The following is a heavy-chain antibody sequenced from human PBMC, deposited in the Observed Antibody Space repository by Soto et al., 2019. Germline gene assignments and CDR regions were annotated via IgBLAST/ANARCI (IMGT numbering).Heavy chain of an antibody. CDR2: IIPMFGTA. J-gene: IGHJ4*02. Sequence: QVQLVQSGAEVKKPGSSVKVSCKASGDTFSSYAINWARQAPGQGLEWMGGIIPMFGTANYAQKFKGRVTITAGESTSTVYMELSSLRSEDTAVYYCARVGPAHYYDSSGYYSPLDYWGQGTLVTVSS. D-gene: IGHD3-22*01. CDR3: ARVGPAHYYDSSGYYSPLDY. CDR1: GDTFSSYA. V-gene: IGHV1-69*01.